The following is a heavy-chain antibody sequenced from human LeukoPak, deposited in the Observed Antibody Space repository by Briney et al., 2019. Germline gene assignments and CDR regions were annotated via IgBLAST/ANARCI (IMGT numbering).Heavy chain of an antibody. Sequence: SVKVSCKASGGTFSSYAISWVRQAPGQGLEWMGRIIPILGIANYAQKFQGRVTMTEDTSTDTAYMELSSLRSEDTAVYYCATNNMGATDYWGQGTLVTVSS. CDR1: GGTFSSYA. J-gene: IGHJ4*02. CDR3: ATNNMGATDY. V-gene: IGHV1-69*04. CDR2: IIPILGIA. D-gene: IGHD1-26*01.